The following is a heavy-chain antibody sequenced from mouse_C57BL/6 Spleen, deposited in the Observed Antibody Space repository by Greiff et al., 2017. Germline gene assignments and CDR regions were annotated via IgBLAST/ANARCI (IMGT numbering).Heavy chain of an antibody. D-gene: IGHD1-1*01. CDR3: AIHVVATPYAIGY. V-gene: IGHV5-12*01. J-gene: IGHJ4*01. Sequence: EVQLVESGGGLVQPGGSLKLSCAASGFTFSDYYMYWVRQTPEKRLEWVAYIRNGGGSNYYTDTVKGRFTISRDNAKNTLYLQMSRLKAEDTAMYYCAIHVVATPYAIGYWGQGTSVTGPS. CDR2: IRNGGGSN. CDR1: GFTFSDYY.